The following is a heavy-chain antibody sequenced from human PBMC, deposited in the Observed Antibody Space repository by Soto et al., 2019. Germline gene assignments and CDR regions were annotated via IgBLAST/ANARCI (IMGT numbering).Heavy chain of an antibody. Sequence: EVQLVESVGGLVQRGGSLRLSCSASGLTFRDYWMHWVRQAQGKGPVWLSRINGDGSNTNHAHFVKGRFTISRDNAKNTLYLQINSLRAEDTAVYYCVRSMTTLTIDWLDPWGRGTQVPVCS. CDR3: VRSMTTLTIDWLDP. CDR1: GLTFRDYW. CDR2: INGDGSNT. D-gene: IGHD4-17*01. V-gene: IGHV3-74*01. J-gene: IGHJ5*02.